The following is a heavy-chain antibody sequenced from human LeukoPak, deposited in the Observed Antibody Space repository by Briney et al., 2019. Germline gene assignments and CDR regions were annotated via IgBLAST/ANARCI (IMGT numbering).Heavy chain of an antibody. V-gene: IGHV4-61*01. Sequence: KPSETLSLTCSVSGGSVSSRNFYWSWIRQPPGKGLEWIAYVSYRGSTSYNPSLESRVTISVDTSKNQFSLHMTSVTVADTAVYYCVTTGATPGAGCWGQGTLVMVSS. CDR1: GGSVSSRNFY. CDR2: VSYRGST. J-gene: IGHJ4*02. D-gene: IGHD6-19*01. CDR3: VTTGATPGAGC.